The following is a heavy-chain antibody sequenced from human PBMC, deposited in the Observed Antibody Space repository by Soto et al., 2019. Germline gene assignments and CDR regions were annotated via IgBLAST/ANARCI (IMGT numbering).Heavy chain of an antibody. V-gene: IGHV1-69*06. CDR1: GGTFSSYA. CDR3: ARANFTYCSGGICYDWFDP. Sequence: QVQLVQSGAEVKKPGSSVKVSCKASGGTFSSYAISWVRQAPGQGLEWMGGIIPIFGTANYAQKFQGRVTITADKSTSTAYMELSSLRSEDTAVYYCARANFTYCSGGICYDWFDPWGQGTLVTVSS. D-gene: IGHD2-15*01. CDR2: IIPIFGTA. J-gene: IGHJ5*02.